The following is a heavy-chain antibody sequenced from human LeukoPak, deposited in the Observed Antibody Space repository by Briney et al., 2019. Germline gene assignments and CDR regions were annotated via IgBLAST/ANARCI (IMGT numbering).Heavy chain of an antibody. Sequence: PGGSLRLSCAASGFTFSSHWMSWVRQAPGKGLEWVANIKQDGSEKYYVDSVEGRFTISRDNAKNSVFLHMSSLRVEDTGVYYCARAGQTTSRDYWGQGTLVTVS. J-gene: IGHJ4*02. V-gene: IGHV3-7*01. D-gene: IGHD1-1*01. CDR3: ARAGQTTSRDY. CDR2: IKQDGSEK. CDR1: GFTFSSHW.